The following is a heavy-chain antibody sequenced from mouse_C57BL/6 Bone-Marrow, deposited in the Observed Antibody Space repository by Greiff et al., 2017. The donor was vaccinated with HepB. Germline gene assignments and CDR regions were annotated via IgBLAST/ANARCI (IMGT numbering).Heavy chain of an antibody. CDR1: GFTFSSYA. J-gene: IGHJ2*01. CDR2: ISSGGDYI. V-gene: IGHV5-9-1*02. Sequence: EVMLVESGEGLVKPGGSLKLSCAASGFTFSSYAMSWVRQTPEKRLEWVAYISSGGDYIYYADPVKGRFTISRDNARNTLYLQMSSLKSEDTAMYYCTRGDGYLDYWGQGTTLTVSS. D-gene: IGHD2-3*01. CDR3: TRGDGYLDY.